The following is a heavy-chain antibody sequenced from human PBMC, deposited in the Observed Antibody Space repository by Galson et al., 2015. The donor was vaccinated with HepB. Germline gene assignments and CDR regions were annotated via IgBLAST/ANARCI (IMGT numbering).Heavy chain of an antibody. J-gene: IGHJ5*02. CDR1: GFTFSSYA. CDR3: ARERVAAAGTGWFDP. D-gene: IGHD6-13*01. CDR2: ISYDGSNK. Sequence: SLRLSCAASGFTFSSYAMHWVRQAPGKGLEWVAVISYDGSNKYYADSVKGRFTISRDNSKNTLYLQMNSLRAEDTAVYYCARERVAAAGTGWFDPWGQGTLVTVSS. V-gene: IGHV3-30*04.